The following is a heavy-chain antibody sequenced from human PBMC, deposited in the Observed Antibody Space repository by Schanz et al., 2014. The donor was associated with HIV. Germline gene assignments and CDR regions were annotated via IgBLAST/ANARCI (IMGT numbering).Heavy chain of an antibody. Sequence: EVQLVETGGGLIQPGGSLRLSCAVSGFTISSNYMSWVRQAPGKGLEWVLSIDTRSNYKYYADSVMGRFTISRDNAKNSLYLQMNSLRAEDSALYFCATTFCFGGSCHTGPFDHWGRGTLVTVSS. D-gene: IGHD2-15*01. CDR2: IDTRSNYK. CDR3: ATTFCFGGSCHTGPFDH. J-gene: IGHJ4*02. V-gene: IGHV3-21*01. CDR1: GFTISSNY.